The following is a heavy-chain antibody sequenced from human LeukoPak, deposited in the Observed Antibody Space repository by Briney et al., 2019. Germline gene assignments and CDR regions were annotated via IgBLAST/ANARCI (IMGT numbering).Heavy chain of an antibody. D-gene: IGHD2-15*01. CDR1: GGSISSGGYY. Sequence: SETLSLTCTVSGGSISSGGYYWSWIRQHPGKGLEWIGYIYYSGSTYYNPSLKSRVTISVDTSKNQFSLKLSSVTAADTAVYYCARGRDIVVVVAATPYWLDPWGQGTLVTVSS. J-gene: IGHJ5*02. CDR2: IYYSGST. CDR3: ARGRDIVVVVAATPYWLDP. V-gene: IGHV4-31*03.